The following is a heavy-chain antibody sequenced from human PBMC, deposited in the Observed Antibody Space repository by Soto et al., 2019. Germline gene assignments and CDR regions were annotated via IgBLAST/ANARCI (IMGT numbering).Heavy chain of an antibody. J-gene: IGHJ6*03. CDR1: GYTFTSYD. Sequence: ASVKVSCKASGYTFTSYDINWVRQATGQGLEWMGWMNPNSGNTGYAQKFQGRVTMTRNTSISTAYMELSSLRSEDTAVYYCARVVDGITMVRGVISGYMDVWGKGTTVTVSS. D-gene: IGHD3-10*01. CDR2: MNPNSGNT. CDR3: ARVVDGITMVRGVISGYMDV. V-gene: IGHV1-8*01.